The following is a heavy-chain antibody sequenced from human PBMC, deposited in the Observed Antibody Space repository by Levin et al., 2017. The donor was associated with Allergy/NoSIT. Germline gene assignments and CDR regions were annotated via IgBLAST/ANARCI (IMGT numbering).Heavy chain of an antibody. CDR2: VWNSGGT. CDR3: AMIAGSPRMDV. CDR1: GGSSSGYF. D-gene: IGHD6-19*01. V-gene: IGHV4-59*08. Sequence: SETLSLTCSLSGGSSSGYFWSWIRQPPGKGLEWIGYVWNSGGTNYNPSLKSRVTISEDTSKNQLSLKLRSVTAADTAVYYCAMIAGSPRMDVWGQGTTVSVSS. J-gene: IGHJ6*02.